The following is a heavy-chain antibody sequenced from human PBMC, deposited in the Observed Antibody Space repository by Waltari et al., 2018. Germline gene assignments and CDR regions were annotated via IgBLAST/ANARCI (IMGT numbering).Heavy chain of an antibody. CDR1: GLIFNNYA. D-gene: IGHD3-22*01. CDR3: AKAHFYDTSGYIEH. CDR2: INGYGDKT. J-gene: IGHJ5*02. V-gene: IGHV3-23*01. Sequence: EVQVLESGGGLVQPGGSLRLTCEASGLIFNNYAINGVRQAPVKGLEWVSGINGYGDKTYYADSVKGRFTLSRDNSRNTLSLQMNSLRAEDTAVYYCAKAHFYDTSGYIEHWGQGTLVTVSS.